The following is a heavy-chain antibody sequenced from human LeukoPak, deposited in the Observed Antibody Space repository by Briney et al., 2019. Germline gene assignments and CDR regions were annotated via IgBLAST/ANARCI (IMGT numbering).Heavy chain of an antibody. CDR2: IYISGST. J-gene: IGHJ4*02. CDR3: ARGYYDSSGYYVGFAAVSLVY. V-gene: IGHV4-4*07. D-gene: IGHD3-22*01. CDR1: VGSISIYY. Sequence: SETLCLTRVVSVGSISIYYWSWVRHPVGKGRGWIGRIYISGSTNYNPALKNRVTMSVDTSKNQFSLKLSSVTAADTAVYYCARGYYDSSGYYVGFAAVSLVYWGQGTQVTVSS.